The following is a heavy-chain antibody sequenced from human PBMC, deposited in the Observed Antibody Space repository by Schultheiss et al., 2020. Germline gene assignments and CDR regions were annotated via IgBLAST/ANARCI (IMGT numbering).Heavy chain of an antibody. CDR1: GGSFSGYY. Sequence: SETLSLTCAVYGGSFSGYYWTWIRQPPGKGLEWIGEMNRGETTNYNPSLKSRVSISVDTSKNQFSLKLSSVTAADTAVYYCARDRFYGSGPLDVWGQGTTVTVSS. D-gene: IGHD3-10*01. V-gene: IGHV4-34*01. CDR3: ARDRFYGSGPLDV. J-gene: IGHJ6*02. CDR2: MNRGETT.